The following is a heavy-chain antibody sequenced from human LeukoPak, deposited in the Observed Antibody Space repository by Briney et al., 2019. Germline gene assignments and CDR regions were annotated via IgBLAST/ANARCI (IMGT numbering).Heavy chain of an antibody. CDR1: CGSISSYY. J-gene: IGHJ4*02. V-gene: IGHV4-59*01. CDR3: ARDYCSGGSCWSDY. CDR2: VYYSGST. D-gene: IGHD2-15*01. Sequence: SETLSLTCTVSCGSISSYYWSWIRQPPGKGLEWIGYVYYSGSTNYNPSLKSRVTISVDTSKNQFSLKLSSVTAADTAVYYCARDYCSGGSCWSDYWGQGTLVTVSS.